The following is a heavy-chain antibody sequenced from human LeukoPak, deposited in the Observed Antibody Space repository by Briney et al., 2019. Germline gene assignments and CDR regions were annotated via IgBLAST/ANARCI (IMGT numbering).Heavy chain of an antibody. Sequence: GGSLRVSCAASGFTYSDYAMEWVRQTPGKGLEWVSSITPTTDNIYYTPSVEGRFTISRDNAKHSLYLQMNNLRADDTAVYYCARLAGPRPGTYYFDFWGQGVQVTVSS. J-gene: IGHJ4*02. CDR3: ARLAGPRPGTYYFDF. D-gene: IGHD6-19*01. CDR2: ITPTTDNI. V-gene: IGHV3-21*01. CDR1: GFTYSDYA.